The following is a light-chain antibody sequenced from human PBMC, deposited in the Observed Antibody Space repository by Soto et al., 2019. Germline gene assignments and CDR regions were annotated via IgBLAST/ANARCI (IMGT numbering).Light chain of an antibody. V-gene: IGLV1-44*01. CDR1: SSNIGGNT. CDR3: AAWDDSLNGVI. J-gene: IGLJ2*01. CDR2: SNN. Sequence: QPVLPQPPSASGTPGQRVLISCSGSSSNIGGNTVNWYQQLPGSAPNLLIFSNNQRPSGVPDRISGSKSGSSASLAISGLQSEDEAAYYCAAWDDSLNGVIFGGGTKVTVL.